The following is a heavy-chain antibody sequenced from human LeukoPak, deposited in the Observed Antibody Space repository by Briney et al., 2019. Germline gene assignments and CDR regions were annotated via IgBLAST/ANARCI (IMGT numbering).Heavy chain of an antibody. CDR1: GYTFTGYY. D-gene: IGHD3-22*01. CDR2: VNPKSGGT. J-gene: IGHJ4*02. Sequence: ASVKVSCKASGYTFTGYYMHWVRQAPGQGFEWMGWVNPKSGGTNYAQKFQGRVTMTRDTSITTAYMELSRLTSDDTAVYYCARVTTGTYYDYWGQGTLVTVSS. V-gene: IGHV1-2*02. CDR3: ARVTTGTYYDY.